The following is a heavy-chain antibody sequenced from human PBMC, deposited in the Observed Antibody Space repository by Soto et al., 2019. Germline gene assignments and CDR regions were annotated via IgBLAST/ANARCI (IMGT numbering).Heavy chain of an antibody. D-gene: IGHD3-22*01. Sequence: QLQLQESGPGLVKPSETLSLTCTVSGGSISSSSYYWGWIRQPPGKGLEWIGSIYYSGSTYYNPSLKSRVTISVDTSKTQFSLKLSSVTAADTAVYYCARPGADYDSSGYYFYGMDVWGQGTTVTVSS. CDR1: GGSISSSSYY. V-gene: IGHV4-39*01. J-gene: IGHJ6*02. CDR2: IYYSGST. CDR3: ARPGADYDSSGYYFYGMDV.